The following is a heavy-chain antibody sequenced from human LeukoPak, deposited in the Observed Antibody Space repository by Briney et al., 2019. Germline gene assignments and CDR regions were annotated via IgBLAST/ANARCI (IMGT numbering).Heavy chain of an antibody. J-gene: IGHJ5*02. D-gene: IGHD2-15*01. V-gene: IGHV4-59*01. Sequence: SETLSLTCTVSGGSISSYYWSWIRQPPGKGLEWIGYIYYSGSTNYNPSLKSRVTISVDTSKNQFSLKLSSVTAADTAVYYCARGGKGGYCSGGSCYFVNWFDPWGQGTLVTVSS. CDR2: IYYSGST. CDR3: ARGGKGGYCSGGSCYFVNWFDP. CDR1: GGSISSYY.